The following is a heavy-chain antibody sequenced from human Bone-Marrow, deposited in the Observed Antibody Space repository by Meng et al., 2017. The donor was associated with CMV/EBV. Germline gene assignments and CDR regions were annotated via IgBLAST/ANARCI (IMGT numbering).Heavy chain of an antibody. J-gene: IGHJ6*02. CDR2: ISSSGSTI. Sequence: GESLKISCAASGFTFTTFWMTWVRQAPGKGLEWVSYISSSGSTIYYADSVKGRFTISRDNAKNSLYLQMNSLRAEDTAVYYCARRGPRRDYYYGMDVWGQGTTVTVSS. D-gene: IGHD3/OR15-3a*01. CDR3: ARRGPRRDYYYGMDV. CDR1: GFTFTTFW. V-gene: IGHV3-48*04.